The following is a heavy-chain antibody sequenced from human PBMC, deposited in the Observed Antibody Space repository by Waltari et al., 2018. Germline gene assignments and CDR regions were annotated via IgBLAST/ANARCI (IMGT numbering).Heavy chain of an antibody. CDR2: IKQEGSEK. J-gene: IGHJ4*02. CDR3: ARVPVRIAAPQDY. V-gene: IGHV3-7*01. CDR1: GFTFSSYW. Sequence: EVQLVESGGGLVQPGGSLRLSCAASGFTFSSYWMSWVRQAPGKRLEWVANIKQEGSEKSDVYSGKGRFTISRVNAKNSLYLKMNSLRAVDTAVYYCARVPVRIAAPQDYWGQGTLVIVSS. D-gene: IGHD6-6*01.